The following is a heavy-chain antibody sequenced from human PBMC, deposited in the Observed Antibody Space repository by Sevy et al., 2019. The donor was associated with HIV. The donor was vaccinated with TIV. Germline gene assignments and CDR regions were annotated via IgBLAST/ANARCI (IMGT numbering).Heavy chain of an antibody. Sequence: ASVKVSCKASGYTFTNYAISWVRQAPGQGLEWMGWISGHNGDTKNAEKFQGRFTMTTDTSTKTAYMDLRSLRSDDTAVYYCMRGTTFYDFWTGGDYWVQGTLVTVSS. J-gene: IGHJ4*02. CDR3: MRGTTFYDFWTGGDY. CDR2: ISGHNGDT. V-gene: IGHV1-18*01. D-gene: IGHD3-3*01. CDR1: GYTFTNYA.